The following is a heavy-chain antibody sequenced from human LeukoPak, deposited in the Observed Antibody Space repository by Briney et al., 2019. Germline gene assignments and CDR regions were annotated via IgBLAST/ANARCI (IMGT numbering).Heavy chain of an antibody. V-gene: IGHV3-23*01. CDR3: AKTRPLDSSSWSHGDY. J-gene: IGHJ4*02. D-gene: IGHD6-13*01. CDR2: ISGSGDST. CDR1: GFTFSSYA. Sequence: GGSLRLSCAASGFTFSSYALSWVRQAPGEGLEWVSAISGSGDSTYYGDSVKGRFTISRDNSKNTLYLQMNSLRAEDTAVYYCAKTRPLDSSSWSHGDYWGQGTLVTVSS.